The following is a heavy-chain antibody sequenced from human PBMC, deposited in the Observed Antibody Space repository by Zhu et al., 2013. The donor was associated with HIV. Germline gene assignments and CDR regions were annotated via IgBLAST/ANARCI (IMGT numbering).Heavy chain of an antibody. CDR3: ARVIRGSGTYQRKLWRWFDP. J-gene: IGHJ5*02. D-gene: IGHD3-10*01. Sequence: QVQLQESGPRLVQPSETLSLTCTVSGGSINSGSFYWGWLRQPPGKGLEWIGSIYSSGSVYYHPSVRSRLTISQDTSRNQFSLKLSSVTDADTAMYYCARVIRGSGTYQRKLWRWFDPWGSGILVTVSS. CDR1: GGSINSGSFY. V-gene: IGHV4-39*07. CDR2: IYSSGSV.